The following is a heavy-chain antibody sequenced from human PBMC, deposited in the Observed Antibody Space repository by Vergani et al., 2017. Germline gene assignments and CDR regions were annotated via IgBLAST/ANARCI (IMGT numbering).Heavy chain of an antibody. Sequence: QVQLVQSGAEVKKPGASVKVSCKASGYTFTSYGITWVRQAPGQGLEWMGWISAYNGNTDYEQNLQDRVTMTTDTSTNTAYMELRSLRSDDTAVYYRAREVRGCSRTSCSPYYFDYWGQGTLVTVSS. J-gene: IGHJ4*02. D-gene: IGHD2-2*01. CDR2: ISAYNGNT. V-gene: IGHV1-18*01. CDR1: GYTFTSYG. CDR3: AREVRGCSRTSCSPYYFDY.